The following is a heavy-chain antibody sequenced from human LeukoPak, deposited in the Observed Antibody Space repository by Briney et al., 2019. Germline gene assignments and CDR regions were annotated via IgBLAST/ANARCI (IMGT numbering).Heavy chain of an antibody. V-gene: IGHV4-61*01. J-gene: IGHJ4*02. CDR2: IYYAGST. Sequence: SETLSLTCAVSGGSVSSGSYYWTWIRQPPGKGLEWIGCIYYAGSTNYDPSLKSRVTISADTSKNQFSLKLSSVTAADTAVYYCARDEYYYDSRGYSYYFDYWGQGTLVTVSS. D-gene: IGHD3-22*01. CDR3: ARDEYYYDSRGYSYYFDY. CDR1: GGSVSSGSYY.